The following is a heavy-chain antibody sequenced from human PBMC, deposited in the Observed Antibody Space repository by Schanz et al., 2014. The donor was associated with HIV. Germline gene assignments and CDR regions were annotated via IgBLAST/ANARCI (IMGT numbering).Heavy chain of an antibody. CDR2: IYYSGRT. Sequence: QVQLQESGPGLVRPSQTLSLSCSVSGGSISSGGYYWSWIRQHPGKGLEWIGYIYYSGRTYYNPSLKSRFTISVDTSKNQFSLNLSSVTVADTAVYYCARTSGWSNRAWWYFDLWGRGTLVTVSS. CDR1: GGSISSGGYY. D-gene: IGHD6-19*01. J-gene: IGHJ2*01. CDR3: ARTSGWSNRAWWYFDL. V-gene: IGHV4-31*02.